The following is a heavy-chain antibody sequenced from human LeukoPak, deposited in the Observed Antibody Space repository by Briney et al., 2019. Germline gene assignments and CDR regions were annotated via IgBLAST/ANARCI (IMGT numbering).Heavy chain of an antibody. D-gene: IGHD2-2*01. J-gene: IGHJ5*02. V-gene: IGHV5-51*01. Sequence: GESLKISCKGSGYSFTSYWFGWVRQMPGKGLEWMGIIYPGDSDTRYSPSFQGQVTISADKSISTAYLQWSSLKASDTAMYYCARRSSTIHPTSWFDPWGQGTLVTVSS. CDR1: GYSFTSYW. CDR3: ARRSSTIHPTSWFDP. CDR2: IYPGDSDT.